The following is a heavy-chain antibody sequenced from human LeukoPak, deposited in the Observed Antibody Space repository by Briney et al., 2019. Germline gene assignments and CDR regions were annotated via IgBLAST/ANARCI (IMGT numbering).Heavy chain of an antibody. Sequence: GGSLRLSCTASGFTVSSNYMSWVRQAPGKGLEWVSVIYSGGTTYYADSVKGRFTISRDNSKNTLYLQMNSLGAEDTAVYYCASSSDIYGSGSYFNSLGDVWGKGTTVSISS. D-gene: IGHD3-10*01. V-gene: IGHV3-53*01. J-gene: IGHJ6*04. CDR3: ASSSDIYGSGSYFNSLGDV. CDR2: IYSGGTT. CDR1: GFTVSSNY.